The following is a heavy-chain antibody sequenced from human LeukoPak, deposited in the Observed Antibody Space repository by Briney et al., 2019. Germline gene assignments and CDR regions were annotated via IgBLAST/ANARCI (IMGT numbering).Heavy chain of an antibody. J-gene: IGHJ4*02. CDR3: AKGGNGDYIDY. Sequence: GGSLRLSCAASTFTFKRYAMSWVRQAPGKGLEWVSAITGSGGTTYYADSVKGRFTIYRDNSKNTLYLQMSSLRADDTAVYFCAKGGNGDYIDYWGQGTLVTVSS. CDR1: TFTFKRYA. CDR2: ITGSGGTT. D-gene: IGHD4-17*01. V-gene: IGHV3-23*01.